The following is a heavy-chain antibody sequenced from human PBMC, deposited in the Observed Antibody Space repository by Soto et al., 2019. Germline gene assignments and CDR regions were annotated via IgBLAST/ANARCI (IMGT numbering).Heavy chain of an antibody. CDR3: SIADSQLLHNWFYP. CDR2: ISAYNGNT. D-gene: IGHD1-26*01. Sequence: GASVKVSCKASGYTFTSYGISWVRQAPGQGLEWMGWISAYNGNTNYAQKLQGRVTMTTDTSTSTAYMELRSLRSDDTAVYYCSIADSQLLHNWFYPWGQVTLVTVSS. V-gene: IGHV1-18*01. CDR1: GYTFTSYG. J-gene: IGHJ5*02.